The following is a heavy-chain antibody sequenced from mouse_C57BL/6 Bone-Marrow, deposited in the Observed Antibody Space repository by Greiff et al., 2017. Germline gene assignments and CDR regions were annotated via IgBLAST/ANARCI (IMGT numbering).Heavy chain of an antibody. J-gene: IGHJ1*03. CDR3: ARTSYYYGSSYWYFDV. Sequence: VMLVESGPGLVQPSQSLSITCTVSGFSLTSYGVHWVRPSPGKGLEWLGVIWSGGSTDYNAAFISSLSISKDNSKSQVFFKMNSLQADDTAIYYCARTSYYYGSSYWYFDVWGTGTTVTVSS. CDR1: GFSLTSYG. V-gene: IGHV2-2*01. CDR2: IWSGGST. D-gene: IGHD1-1*01.